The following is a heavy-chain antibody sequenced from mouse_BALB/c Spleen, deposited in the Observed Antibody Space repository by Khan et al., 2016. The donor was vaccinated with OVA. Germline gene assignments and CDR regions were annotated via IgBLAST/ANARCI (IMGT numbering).Heavy chain of an antibody. J-gene: IGHJ2*01. V-gene: IGHV3-2*02. D-gene: IGHD1-2*01. CDR3: ARTARIKY. Sequence: EVKLLESGPGLVKPSQSLSLTCTVTGYSITSGYGWNWIRQFPGNKLEWMGYISYSGSTNYNQSLKSRISITRDKSKNQFFLQLNSVTTEDTATYYCARTARIKYWGQGTTLTVSS. CDR2: ISYSGST. CDR1: GYSITSGYG.